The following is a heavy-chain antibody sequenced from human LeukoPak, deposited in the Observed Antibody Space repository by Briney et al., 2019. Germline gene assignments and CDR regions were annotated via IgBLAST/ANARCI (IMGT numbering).Heavy chain of an antibody. CDR1: GGSISSYY. V-gene: IGHV4-59*01. Sequence: SETLSLTCTVSGGSISSYYWSWIRQPPGKGLEWIGYIYYSGSTNYNPSLKGRVTISVDTSKNQFSLKLSSVTAADTAVYYCARDALGGSWGNWFDPWGQGTLVTVSS. D-gene: IGHD1-26*01. CDR3: ARDALGGSWGNWFDP. CDR2: IYYSGST. J-gene: IGHJ5*02.